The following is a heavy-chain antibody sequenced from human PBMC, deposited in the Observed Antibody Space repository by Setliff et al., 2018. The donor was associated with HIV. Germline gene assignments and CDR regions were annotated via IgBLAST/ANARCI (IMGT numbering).Heavy chain of an antibody. V-gene: IGHV3-7*03. J-gene: IGHJ4*02. CDR2: INPDGNER. CDR1: GLDIGDYW. CDR3: ARVRTSTGAKY. D-gene: IGHD1-1*01. Sequence: PGGSLRLSCVASGLDIGDYWMTWVRQAPGKGLEWVANINPDGNERYYMESVQGRFTISRDNIQNSLLLQMNSLTADDAAVYYCARVRTSTGAKYWGQGTLVTVSS.